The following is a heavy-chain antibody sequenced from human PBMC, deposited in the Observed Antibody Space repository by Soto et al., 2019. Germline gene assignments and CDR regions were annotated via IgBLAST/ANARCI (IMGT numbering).Heavy chain of an antibody. V-gene: IGHV1-2*04. CDR1: GYTFTGYY. CDR2: INPNSGGT. J-gene: IGHJ6*02. CDR3: ARDLLAAAGDYYYYGMDV. Sequence: ASVKVSCKASGYTFTGYYMHWVRQAPGQGLEWMGWINPNSGGTNYAQKFQGWVTMTRDTSISTAYMELSRLRSGDTAVYYCARDLLAAAGDYYYYGMDVWGQGTTVTVSS. D-gene: IGHD6-13*01.